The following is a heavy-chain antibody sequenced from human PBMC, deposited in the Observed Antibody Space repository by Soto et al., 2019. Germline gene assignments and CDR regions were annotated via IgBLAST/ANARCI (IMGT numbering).Heavy chain of an antibody. CDR1: GYTFTSYY. D-gene: IGHD2-15*01. CDR3: ARAKKPDCSGGSCHPYYFDY. J-gene: IGHJ4*02. V-gene: IGHV1-46*03. Sequence: ASVKVSCKAAGYTFTSYYMHWVRQAPGQGLEWMGIINPSGGSTSYAQKFQGRVTMTRDTSTSTVYMELSSLRSEDTAVYYCARAKKPDCSGGSCHPYYFDYWGQGTLVTVSS. CDR2: INPSGGST.